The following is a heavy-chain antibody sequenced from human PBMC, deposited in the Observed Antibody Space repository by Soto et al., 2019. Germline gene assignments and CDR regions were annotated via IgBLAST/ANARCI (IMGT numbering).Heavy chain of an antibody. V-gene: IGHV1-69*01. J-gene: IGHJ6*02. D-gene: IGHD2-15*01. CDR3: ARTDCSSHSCSIRGHHYYYGMDV. CDR2: IIPLLGTV. Sequence: QVQLVQSGSEVKKPGSSVRGSCQGSGATFHNYAVSWVRQAPGQGLEWMGGIIPLLGTVDIAQKFQGRIRLFADPSRTTVDIELRSLTSEDTALYLCARTDCSSHSCSIRGHHYYYGMDVWGQGTSVTVS. CDR1: GATFHNYA.